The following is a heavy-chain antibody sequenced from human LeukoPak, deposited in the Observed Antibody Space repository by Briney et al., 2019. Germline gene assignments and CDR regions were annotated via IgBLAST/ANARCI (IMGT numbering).Heavy chain of an antibody. J-gene: IGHJ4*02. CDR1: GFTFSSYG. CDR3: ARVAGGLHYYFDY. D-gene: IGHD3-16*01. V-gene: IGHV3-33*01. Sequence: GGSLRLSCAASGFTFSSYGMHWVRQAPGKGLEWVAVIWYDGSNKYYADSVKGRFTISRDNSKNTLYLQMNSLRAEDTAVYYCARVAGGLHYYFDYWGQGTLVTVSS. CDR2: IWYDGSNK.